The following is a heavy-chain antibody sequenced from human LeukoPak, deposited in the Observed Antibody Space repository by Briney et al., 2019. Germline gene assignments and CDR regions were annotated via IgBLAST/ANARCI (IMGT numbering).Heavy chain of an antibody. Sequence: SGPTLVKPTQTLTLTCTLSGISLSTTGVGVGWIRQPPGKALEWLALIDWTDDERYRPSLESRLTITQDTSRNQVVLTMTNMDPVDTATYYCARTIIRVRGVVREIDYWGQGTLVTVSS. V-gene: IGHV2-5*01. CDR3: ARTIIRVRGVVREIDY. CDR1: GISLSTTGVG. J-gene: IGHJ4*02. D-gene: IGHD3-10*01. CDR2: IDWTDDE.